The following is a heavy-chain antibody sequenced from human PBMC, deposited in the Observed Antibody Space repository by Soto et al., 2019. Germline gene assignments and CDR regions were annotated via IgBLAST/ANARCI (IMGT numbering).Heavy chain of an antibody. Sequence: PSETLSLTCTVSGGSISSSSYYWGWIRQPPGKGLEWIGSIYYSGSTYYIPSLKSRVTISVDTSKNQFSLKLSSVTAADTAVYYCARRGRYYYGMDVWGQGXTVTVSS. CDR3: ARRGRYYYGMDV. J-gene: IGHJ6*02. CDR2: IYYSGST. CDR1: GGSISSSSYY. V-gene: IGHV4-39*01.